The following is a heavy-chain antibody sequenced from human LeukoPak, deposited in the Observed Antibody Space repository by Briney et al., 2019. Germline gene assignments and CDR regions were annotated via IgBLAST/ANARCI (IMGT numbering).Heavy chain of an antibody. CDR3: GRSTASCAFDY. V-gene: IGHV3-23*01. J-gene: IGHJ4*02. CDR2: ISVSGGGT. Sequence: PGGSLRLSCAASGFTFSSYAMSWVRQAPGKGLEWVSSISVSGGGTYYADSVKGRFTISRDNSKNTLYLQMNSLSAEDTAVYYCGRSTASCAFDYWGQGTLVTVSS. D-gene: IGHD2-15*01. CDR1: GFTFSSYA.